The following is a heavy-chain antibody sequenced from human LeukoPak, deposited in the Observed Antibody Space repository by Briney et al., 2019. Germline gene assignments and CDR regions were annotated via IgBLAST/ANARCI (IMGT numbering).Heavy chain of an antibody. J-gene: IGHJ5*02. CDR1: GFTFGDYA. CDR2: ISWHGDAK. Sequence: AQRLSCAASGFTFGDYAMHWVRQAAGKGLGWVSSISWHGDAKGYADSVKGGFTISRDNVKNTLYLHMNSLRVEDTALYYCAKDTCSGSNCHQNLFDPWGQGTLVTVSS. CDR3: AKDTCSGSNCHQNLFDP. V-gene: IGHV3-9*01. D-gene: IGHD2-15*01.